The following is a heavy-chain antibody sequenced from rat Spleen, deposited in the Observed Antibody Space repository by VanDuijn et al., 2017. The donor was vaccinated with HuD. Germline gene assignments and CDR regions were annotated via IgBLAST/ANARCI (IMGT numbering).Heavy chain of an antibody. CDR2: ISTGGGNT. J-gene: IGHJ4*01. V-gene: IGHV5S13*01. Sequence: EVKLVESGGGLVQPGRSLKLSCAASGFTFTNYDMAWVRQAPTKGLEWIASISTGGGNTYYRDSVKGRFTISRDNAKNTQYLQMDSLRSEDTATYYCTRGYVMDAWGQGASVTVSS. CDR1: GFTFTNYD. CDR3: TRGYVMDA.